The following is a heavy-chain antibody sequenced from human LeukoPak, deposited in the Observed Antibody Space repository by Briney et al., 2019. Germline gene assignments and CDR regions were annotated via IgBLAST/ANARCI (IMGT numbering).Heavy chain of an antibody. Sequence: GRSLGLSCAASGFTFDYYAMHWVRQAPGKGLEWVSGITWNSGSIGYADSVKGRFTISRDNAKNSLYLQMNSLRAEDTALYYCAKANYGDPQYYYYGMDVWGQGTTVTVSS. CDR3: AKANYGDPQYYYYGMDV. V-gene: IGHV3-9*01. CDR1: GFTFDYYA. CDR2: ITWNSGSI. J-gene: IGHJ6*02. D-gene: IGHD4-17*01.